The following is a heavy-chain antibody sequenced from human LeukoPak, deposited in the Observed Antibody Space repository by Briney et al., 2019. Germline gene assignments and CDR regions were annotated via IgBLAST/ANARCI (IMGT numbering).Heavy chain of an antibody. V-gene: IGHV3-7*01. J-gene: IGHJ6*02. CDR3: ARVLSGYSGYDRPYYYYGMDV. D-gene: IGHD5-12*01. Sequence: QTGGSLRLSCVASGFNFGPYWMSWVRQAPGKGPEWVANINGDGSEKFYVNSVKGRFTISRDNAKNSLYLQMNSLRAEDTAVYYCARVLSGYSGYDRPYYYYGMDVWGQGTTVTVSS. CDR1: GFNFGPYW. CDR2: INGDGSEK.